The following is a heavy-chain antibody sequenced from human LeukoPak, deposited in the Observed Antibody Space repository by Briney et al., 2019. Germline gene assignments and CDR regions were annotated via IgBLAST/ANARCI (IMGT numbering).Heavy chain of an antibody. CDR2: IWYDGSNK. V-gene: IGHV3-33*01. Sequence: GGSLRLSCAASGFTFSSYGMHWVRQAPGKGLEWVAVIWYDGSNKYYADSVKGRFTISRDNSKNTLYLQMNSLRAEDTAVYYCARDRRYYDFWSGYLFDYWGQGTLVTVSS. J-gene: IGHJ4*02. D-gene: IGHD3-3*01. CDR1: GFTFSSYG. CDR3: ARDRRYYDFWSGYLFDY.